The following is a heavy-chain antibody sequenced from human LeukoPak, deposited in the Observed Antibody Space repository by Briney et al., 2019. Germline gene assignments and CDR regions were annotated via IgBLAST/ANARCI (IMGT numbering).Heavy chain of an antibody. Sequence: PSETLSLTCTVSGGSITSSSHYWGWIRQPPGMGLEWVGSVHYTGNTYYNSSLSSRITISVDTSGNQFSLRLNSVTAADTALYYCARHDPFQYWGQGALVTVSS. CDR1: GGSITSSSHY. CDR3: ARHDPFQY. J-gene: IGHJ4*02. V-gene: IGHV4-39*01. CDR2: VHYTGNT.